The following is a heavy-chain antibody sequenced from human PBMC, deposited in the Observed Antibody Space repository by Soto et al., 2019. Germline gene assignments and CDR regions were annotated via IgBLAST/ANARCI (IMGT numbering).Heavy chain of an antibody. J-gene: IGHJ4*02. CDR2: IYYSGST. CDR3: ARVLSSSWCFDY. Sequence: QVQLQESGPGLVKPSETLYLTCTVSGGSISSYYWSWIRQPPGKGLEWIGYIYYSGSTNYNPSLKSRVTISVDTSKNQFSLKLSSVTAADTAVYYCARVLSSSWCFDYWGQGTLVTVSS. CDR1: GGSISSYY. D-gene: IGHD6-13*01. V-gene: IGHV4-59*01.